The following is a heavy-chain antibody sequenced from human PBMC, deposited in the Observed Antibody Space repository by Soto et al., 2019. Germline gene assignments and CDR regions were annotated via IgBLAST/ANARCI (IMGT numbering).Heavy chain of an antibody. Sequence: QTGGSLRLSCAASGFTVSSNYMSWVRQAPGKGLEWVSVIYSGGSTYYADSVKGRFTISRDNSKNTLYLQMNSLRAEDTAVYYCARDLVGRNYPYYYGMDVWGQGTTVTVSS. D-gene: IGHD1-7*01. V-gene: IGHV3-66*01. CDR2: IYSGGST. CDR1: GFTVSSNY. J-gene: IGHJ6*02. CDR3: ARDLVGRNYPYYYGMDV.